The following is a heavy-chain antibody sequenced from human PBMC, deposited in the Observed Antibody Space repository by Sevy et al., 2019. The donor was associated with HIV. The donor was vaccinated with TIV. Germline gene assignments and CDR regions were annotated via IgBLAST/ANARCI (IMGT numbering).Heavy chain of an antibody. CDR2: MIPIFGTA. D-gene: IGHD2-2*01. CDR3: ARLYCSSTSCYLFYGMDV. V-gene: IGHV1-69*13. CDR1: GGTFSSYA. Sequence: ASVKVSCKASGGTFSSYAISWVRQAPGQGLEWMGGMIPIFGTANYAQKFQGRVTITADESTSTAYMELSSLRSEDTAVYYCARLYCSSTSCYLFYGMDVWGQGTTVTVSS. J-gene: IGHJ6*02.